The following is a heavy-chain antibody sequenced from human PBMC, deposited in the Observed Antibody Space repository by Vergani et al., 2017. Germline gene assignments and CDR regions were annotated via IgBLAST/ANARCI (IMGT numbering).Heavy chain of an antibody. CDR2: ISAYNGNT. D-gene: IGHD2-2*01. CDR3: ARWGYCSSTSCSDY. J-gene: IGHJ4*02. Sequence: VQLVQSGAEVKKPGESLKISCKGSGYSFTSYGISWVRQAPGQGLEWMGWISAYNGNTNYAQKLQGRVTMTTDTSTSTAYMELRSLRSDDTAVYYCARWGYCSSTSCSDYWGQGTLVTVSS. CDR1: GYSFTSYG. V-gene: IGHV1-18*01.